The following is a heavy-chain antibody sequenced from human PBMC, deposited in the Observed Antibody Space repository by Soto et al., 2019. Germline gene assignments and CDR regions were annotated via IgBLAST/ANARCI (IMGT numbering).Heavy chain of an antibody. J-gene: IGHJ4*02. CDR2: INSGSSTI. CDR1: GFTFSSYT. D-gene: IGHD3-22*01. CDR3: ATPPTDYYDGSSHHASSN. Sequence: EVQLVESGGGLVQPGGSLRLSCAASGFTFSSYTMNWVRQAPGKGLEWVSYINSGSSTIYYADSVKGRFTISRDNPKNSLDLQMNSLRDEDTAVYDCATPPTDYYDGSSHHASSNWGQGTLVTVSS. V-gene: IGHV3-48*02.